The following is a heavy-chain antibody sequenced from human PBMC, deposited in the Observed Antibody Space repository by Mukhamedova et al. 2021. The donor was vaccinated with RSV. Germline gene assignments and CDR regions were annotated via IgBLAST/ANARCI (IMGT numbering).Heavy chain of an antibody. CDR2: IYHSGST. CDR3: APLNGRMVRGVSSYYYFDY. J-gene: IGHJ4*02. V-gene: IGHV4-38-2*01. D-gene: IGHD3-10*01. Sequence: IGSIYHSGSTYYNPSLKSRVTISVDTSKNRFSLKLSSVTAADTAVYYCAPLNGRMVRGVSSYYYFDYWGQGTLVTVSS.